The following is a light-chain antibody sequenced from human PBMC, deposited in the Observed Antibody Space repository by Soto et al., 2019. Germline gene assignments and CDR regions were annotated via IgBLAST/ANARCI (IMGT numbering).Light chain of an antibody. J-gene: IGKJ5*01. CDR3: QQYGSSPIT. CDR2: GAS. CDR1: QSISSK. V-gene: IGKV3-20*01. Sequence: DIVLTQSPGTRSLSPGERATLSCRASQSISSKLAWYQQKPGQAPRLLIYGASTRATGIPVRFSGSGSGTDFTLTISRLEPEDFAVYYCQQYGSSPITFGQGTLLE.